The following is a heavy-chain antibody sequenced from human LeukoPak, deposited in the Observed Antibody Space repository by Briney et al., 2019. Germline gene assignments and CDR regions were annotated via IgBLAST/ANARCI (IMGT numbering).Heavy chain of an antibody. V-gene: IGHV3-21*01. D-gene: IGHD4-17*01. CDR3: ARDLWGTTVTTDYFAS. J-gene: IGHJ4*02. CDR2: ISCMINYI. CDR1: GLTLSIYR. Sequence: PGGSLSLSCAASGLTLSIYRMNRVRQVPGEGREWVSSISCMINYIYHTDSVEGRFTIYRDNAKNSLYMQMISLRAEDMAVYYCARDLWGTTVTTDYFASWGQGTLVSVSS.